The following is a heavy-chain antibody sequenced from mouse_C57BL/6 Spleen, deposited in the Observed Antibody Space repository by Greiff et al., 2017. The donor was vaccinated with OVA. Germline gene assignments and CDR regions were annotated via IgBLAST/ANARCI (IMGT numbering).Heavy chain of an antibody. J-gene: IGHJ3*01. CDR3: ARSGDSSGPSFAY. CDR1: GYAFTNYL. V-gene: IGHV1-54*01. D-gene: IGHD3-2*02. Sequence: LQQSGAELVRPGTSVKVSCKASGYAFTNYLIEWVKQRPGQGLEWIGVINPGSGGTNYNEKFKGKATLTADKSSSTAYMQLSSLTSEDSAVYFCARSGDSSGPSFAYWGQGTLVTVSA. CDR2: INPGSGGT.